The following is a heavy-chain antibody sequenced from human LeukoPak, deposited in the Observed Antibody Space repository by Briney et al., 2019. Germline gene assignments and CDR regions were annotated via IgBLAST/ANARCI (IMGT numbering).Heavy chain of an antibody. CDR1: GYTFTGYY. CDR3: ARDDPMVRGVKYY. J-gene: IGHJ4*02. V-gene: IGHV1-2*02. D-gene: IGHD3-10*01. Sequence: ASVKVSCKASGYTFTGYYMHWVRQAPGQGLEWMGWINPNSGGTNYAQKFQGRVTMTRDTSISTAYMELSRLRSDDTAVYYCARDDPMVRGVKYYWGQGTPVTVSS. CDR2: INPNSGGT.